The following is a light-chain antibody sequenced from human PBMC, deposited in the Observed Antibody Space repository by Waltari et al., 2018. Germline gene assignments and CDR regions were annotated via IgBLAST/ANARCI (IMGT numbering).Light chain of an antibody. J-gene: IGLJ3*02. CDR2: SNN. V-gene: IGLV1-44*01. CDR1: SSNIGSNT. CDR3: AAWDDSLNGGV. Sequence: QSVLTQPPSASGTPGQRVAISCSGSSSNIGSNTVNLYQQLPGTAPKLLIYSNNQRPSGVPDRFSGSKSGTSASLAISGLQSEDEADYYCAAWDDSLNGGVFGGGTKLTVL.